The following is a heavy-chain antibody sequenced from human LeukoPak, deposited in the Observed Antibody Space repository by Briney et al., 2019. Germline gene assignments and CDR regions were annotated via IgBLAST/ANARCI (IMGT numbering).Heavy chain of an antibody. V-gene: IGHV1-46*01. J-gene: IGHJ5*02. D-gene: IGHD3-3*01. CDR2: INPSGGST. Sequence: ASVKVSCKASGYTFTSYYMHWVRQAPGQGLEWMGIINPSGGSTSYAQKFQGRVTMTRDTSTSTVYMELSSLSSEDTAVYYCARDSLSTIFGVVRGGESWFDPWGQGTLVTVSS. CDR1: GYTFTSYY. CDR3: ARDSLSTIFGVVRGGESWFDP.